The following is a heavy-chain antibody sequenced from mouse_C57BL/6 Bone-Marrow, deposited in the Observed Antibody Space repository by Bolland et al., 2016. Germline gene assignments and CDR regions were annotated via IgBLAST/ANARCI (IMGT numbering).Heavy chain of an antibody. CDR3: AREDYGYYYAMDY. V-gene: IGHV1-72*01. J-gene: IGHJ4*01. Sequence: KYNEKFKSKATLTVDKPSSTAYMQLSSLTSEDSAVYYCAREDYGYYYAMDYWGQGTS. D-gene: IGHD1-1*01.